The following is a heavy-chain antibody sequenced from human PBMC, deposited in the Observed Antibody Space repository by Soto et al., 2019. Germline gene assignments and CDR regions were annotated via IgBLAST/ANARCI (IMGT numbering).Heavy chain of an antibody. D-gene: IGHD2-8*01. Sequence: SETLSLTCTVSGGSISNFYWSWIRQPPGKGLEWIGYISYSGNTNYNPSLKSRVSISVDTSKNQLSLNLTSVTAADTAVYYCARAPMVLSRSYFDPWRPGTPVTVSS. V-gene: IGHV4-59*01. CDR3: ARAPMVLSRSYFDP. CDR1: GGSISNFY. CDR2: ISYSGNT. J-gene: IGHJ4*02.